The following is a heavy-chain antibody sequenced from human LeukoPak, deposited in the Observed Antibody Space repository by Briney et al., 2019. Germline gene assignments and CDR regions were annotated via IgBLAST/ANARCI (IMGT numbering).Heavy chain of an antibody. V-gene: IGHV4-59*01. CDR2: IYYSGNT. Sequence: TSETLSLTCIVSGGSISNYYWSWIRQPPGKGLEYIGYIYYSGNTNYNPSLKGRVTMSVDTSKNQFSLRLSSVTAADTAVYFCAREGSFEEIGAFEIWGQGTMVTVSS. J-gene: IGHJ3*02. CDR3: AREGSFEEIGAFEI. CDR1: GGSISNYY.